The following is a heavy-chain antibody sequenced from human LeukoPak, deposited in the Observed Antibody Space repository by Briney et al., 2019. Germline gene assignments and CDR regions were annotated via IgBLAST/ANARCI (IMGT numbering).Heavy chain of an antibody. CDR3: ASDDPHETIVLPLYTTTGMEV. CDR1: GFTHSKNY. CDR2: IYSGGIT. V-gene: IGHV3-66*01. Sequence: GGSLRLPCGPSGFTHSKNYMICVREAPGKGREWVSFIYSGGITYLADSAKGRFTIYRETSKTTLYLQRISKRAAGRAGYYCASDDPHETIVLPLYTTTGMEVWGQGTTVTASS. D-gene: IGHD2/OR15-2a*01. J-gene: IGHJ6*01.